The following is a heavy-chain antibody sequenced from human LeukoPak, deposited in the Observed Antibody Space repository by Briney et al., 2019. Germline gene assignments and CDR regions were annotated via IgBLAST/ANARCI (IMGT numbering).Heavy chain of an antibody. Sequence: GASVKVSCKASGYTFTSYGISWVRQAPGQGLEWMGWISAYNGNTNYAQKLQGRVTMTTDTSTSTAYMELRSLRSDDTAVYYCARALYYYDSSGYYVAEWFDPWGQGTLVTVSS. CDR3: ARALYYYDSSGYYVAEWFDP. D-gene: IGHD3-22*01. CDR1: GYTFTSYG. J-gene: IGHJ5*02. CDR2: ISAYNGNT. V-gene: IGHV1-18*01.